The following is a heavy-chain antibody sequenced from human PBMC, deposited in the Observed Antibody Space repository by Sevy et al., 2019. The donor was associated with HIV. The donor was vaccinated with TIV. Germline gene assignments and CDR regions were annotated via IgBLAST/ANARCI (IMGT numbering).Heavy chain of an antibody. J-gene: IGHJ4*02. CDR2: ISSSSSYI. Sequence: GGSLRISCAASGFTFSSYSMNWVRQAPGKGLEWVSSISSSSSYIYYADSVKGRFTISRDNAKNSLYLQMNSLRAEDTAVYYCARDLNYYGSGSYGYWGQGTLVTVSS. CDR3: ARDLNYYGSGSYGY. D-gene: IGHD3-10*01. V-gene: IGHV3-21*01. CDR1: GFTFSSYS.